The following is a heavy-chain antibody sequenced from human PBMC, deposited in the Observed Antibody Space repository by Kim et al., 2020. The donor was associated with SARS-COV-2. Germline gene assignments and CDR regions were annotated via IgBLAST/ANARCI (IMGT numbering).Heavy chain of an antibody. D-gene: IGHD3-10*01. CDR3: ARERFGGSFDY. CDR2: INAGNGNT. J-gene: IGHJ4*02. Sequence: ASVKVSCKASGFTFSDYAMYWVRQAPGQRLEWMGWINAGNGNTRYSQKLQGRVTITWDTSASTAYIDLTSLRFEDTAVYYCARERFGGSFDYWGQGTLVTVSS. CDR1: GFTFSDYA. V-gene: IGHV1-3*01.